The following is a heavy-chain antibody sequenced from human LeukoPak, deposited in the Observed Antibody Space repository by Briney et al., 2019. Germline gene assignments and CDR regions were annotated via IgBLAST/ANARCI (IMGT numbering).Heavy chain of an antibody. CDR3: ARVDYYHYYMDV. CDR1: GGSVSSVNHY. Sequence: RTSETLSLTCTVSGGSVSSVNHYWSWMGQPPGKGLEWIGYIHYSGSTTYNPSLKSRVTISIDTSKTQFSLKLSSVTAADTALYYCARVDYYHYYMDVWGTGTTVTVSS. V-gene: IGHV4-61*01. CDR2: IHYSGST. J-gene: IGHJ6*03.